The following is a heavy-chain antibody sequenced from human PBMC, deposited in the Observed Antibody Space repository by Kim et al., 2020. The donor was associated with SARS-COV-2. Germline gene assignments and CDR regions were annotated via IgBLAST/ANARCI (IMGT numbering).Heavy chain of an antibody. Sequence: SETLSLTCTVSGGSISSSSYYWGWIRQPPGKGLEWIGSIYYSGSTYYNPSLKSRVTISVDTSKNQFSLKLSSVTAADTAVYYCASSHRIVVVVVAGAFDIWGQGTMVTVSS. CDR2: IYYSGST. J-gene: IGHJ3*02. CDR3: ASSHRIVVVVVAGAFDI. CDR1: GGSISSSSYY. V-gene: IGHV4-39*01. D-gene: IGHD2-15*01.